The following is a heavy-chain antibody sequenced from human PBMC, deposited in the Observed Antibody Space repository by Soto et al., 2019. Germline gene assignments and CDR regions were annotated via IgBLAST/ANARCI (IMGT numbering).Heavy chain of an antibody. J-gene: IGHJ5*02. CDR2: IHYSGST. CDR1: GGSISSYY. D-gene: IGHD1-1*01. Sequence: SETLSLTCTVSGGSISSYYWSWIRQPPGKGLEWIGNIHYSGSTNYNPSLKGRVTISVDTSKNQFSLKLSSVTAADTAVYYCARDQLEGNWFDPWGQGTLVTVSS. CDR3: ARDQLEGNWFDP. V-gene: IGHV4-59*12.